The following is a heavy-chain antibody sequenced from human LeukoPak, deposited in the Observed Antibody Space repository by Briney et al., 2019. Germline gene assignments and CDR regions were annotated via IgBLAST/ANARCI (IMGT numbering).Heavy chain of an antibody. D-gene: IGHD3-10*01. Sequence: GGSLRLSCAVSGLTFSSSWMDWVRQAPGKGLEWVAVTSSDLNVKLYADSVKGRFTISRDNSRSTLYLQMNSLRPEDTAIYYCAREGYYGSGSPPSLYFDYWGQGTLVTVSS. V-gene: IGHV3-30*03. J-gene: IGHJ4*02. CDR2: TSSDLNVK. CDR1: GLTFSSSW. CDR3: AREGYYGSGSPPSLYFDY.